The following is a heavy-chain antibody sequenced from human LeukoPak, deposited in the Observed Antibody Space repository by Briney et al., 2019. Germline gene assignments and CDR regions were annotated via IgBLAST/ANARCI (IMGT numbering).Heavy chain of an antibody. J-gene: IGHJ4*02. CDR2: ISYDGSNK. V-gene: IGHV3-30-3*01. Sequence: QAGGSLRLSCAASGFTFSSYAMHWVRQAPGKGLEWVAVISYDGSNKYYADSVKGRFTISRDNSKNTLYLQMNSLRAEDTAVYYCARGQVLDYWGQGTLATVSS. CDR1: GFTFSSYA. CDR3: ARGQVLDY.